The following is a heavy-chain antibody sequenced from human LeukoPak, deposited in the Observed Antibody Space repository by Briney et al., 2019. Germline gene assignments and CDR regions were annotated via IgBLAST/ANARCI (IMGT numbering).Heavy chain of an antibody. D-gene: IGHD4-11*01. V-gene: IGHV1-2*02. CDR3: ARDLFTEIRRLNWFDP. CDR2: INPKSGGT. J-gene: IGHJ5*02. Sequence: ASVKVSCKASGYTFTGYYMHWVRQAPGQGLEWVGWINPKSGGTNYAQKFQGRVTMTRDTSISTAYMELSRLRSDDTAVYYCARDLFTEIRRLNWFDPWGQGTLVTVSS. CDR1: GYTFTGYY.